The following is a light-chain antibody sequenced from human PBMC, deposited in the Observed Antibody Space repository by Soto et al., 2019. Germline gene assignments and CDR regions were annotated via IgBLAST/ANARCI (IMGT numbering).Light chain of an antibody. V-gene: IGLV1-51*01. CDR2: DNN. Sequence: QSVLTQPPSVSAAPGQKVTISCSGSSSNIGNNHVSRYQQLPGTAPKLLIYDNNKRPSGIPDRFSGSKSGTSATLGITGLQTGDEADYYCATWDGKVFGTGTKVTVL. CDR1: SSNIGNNH. CDR3: ATWDGKV. J-gene: IGLJ1*01.